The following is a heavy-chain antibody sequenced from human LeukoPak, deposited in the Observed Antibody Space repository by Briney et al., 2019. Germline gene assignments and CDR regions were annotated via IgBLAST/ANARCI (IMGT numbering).Heavy chain of an antibody. Sequence: PSETLSLTCTVSGGSISSYYWSWIRQPPGKGLEWIGYIYYSGSTNYNPSLKSRVTISVGTSKNQFSLKLSSVTAADTAVYYCARVRYSYGLLFDYWGQGTLVTVSS. D-gene: IGHD5-18*01. CDR2: IYYSGST. CDR1: GGSISSYY. J-gene: IGHJ4*02. CDR3: ARVRYSYGLLFDY. V-gene: IGHV4-59*01.